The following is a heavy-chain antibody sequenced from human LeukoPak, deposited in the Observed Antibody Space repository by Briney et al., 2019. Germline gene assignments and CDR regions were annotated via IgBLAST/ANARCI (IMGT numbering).Heavy chain of an antibody. CDR3: AETAPSGSYYY. Sequence: SVKVSCKASVGTFSSYALSWVRQAPGQGLAGMGGIIPIFGTANYAQKFQGRVTITTDESTSTAYMELSSLRSEDTAVYYCAETAPSGSYYYWGQGTLVTVSS. CDR2: IIPIFGTA. D-gene: IGHD1-26*01. CDR1: VGTFSSYA. J-gene: IGHJ4*02. V-gene: IGHV1-69*05.